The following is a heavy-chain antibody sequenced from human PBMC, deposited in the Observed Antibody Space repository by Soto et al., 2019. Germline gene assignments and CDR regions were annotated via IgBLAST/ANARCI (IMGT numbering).Heavy chain of an antibody. CDR1: CGSMTSSNW. CDR3: ARSEATGLDH. CDR2: AHQSGRT. D-gene: IGHD1-26*01. V-gene: IGHV4-4*02. Sequence: QVQLQESGPGLVKPSGTLSLTCTVSCGSMTSSNWWNWVRQAPGKGLEWIGEAHQSGRTNYNPSLKSRVTISVDKSKNHFALKLSSVTAAEAAVYYCARSEATGLDHWGQGTLVTVSS. J-gene: IGHJ4*02.